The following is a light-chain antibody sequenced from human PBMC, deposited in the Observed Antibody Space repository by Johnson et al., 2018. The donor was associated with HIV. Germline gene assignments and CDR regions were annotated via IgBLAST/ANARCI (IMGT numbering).Light chain of an antibody. CDR2: DNN. V-gene: IGLV1-51*01. Sequence: QSVLTQPPSVSAAPGHNVDISCSGSSSNIESYYVSWYQQLPGTALKLLIYDNNKRPSGIPDRFSGSKSGTSATLGITGLQTGDEADYNCGTWDSILTAGVVGAGTKRTGL. J-gene: IGLJ1*01. CDR3: GTWDSILTAGV. CDR1: SSNIESYY.